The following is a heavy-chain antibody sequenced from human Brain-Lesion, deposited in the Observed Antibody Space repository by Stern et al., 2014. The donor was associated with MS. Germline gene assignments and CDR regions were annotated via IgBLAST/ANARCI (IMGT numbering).Heavy chain of an antibody. J-gene: IGHJ4*02. V-gene: IGHV4-31*03. CDR1: GGSINSGGYY. CDR3: ARGARYSDSSGYYFYFDY. Sequence: QLQLQESGPGLVKPSQTLPLTCTVSGGSINSGGYYWSWIRQYPGNGLEWIGYIYYTGSAYYDPSLKSRLSMSIDTSKNQFSLNLNSVTAADTAVYYCARGARYSDSSGYYFYFDYWGQGTLVTVSS. CDR2: IYYTGSA. D-gene: IGHD3-22*01.